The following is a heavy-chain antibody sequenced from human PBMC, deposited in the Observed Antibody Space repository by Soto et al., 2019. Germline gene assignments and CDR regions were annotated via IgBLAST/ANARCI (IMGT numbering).Heavy chain of an antibody. Sequence: EVQLVESGGGLVQPGGSLRLSCAASGFTFNNYWIHWVRQAPGHGPMWVSRINGDGTTTNYADSVNGRFAISRDNAKNTVYLQMNSLRAEDTALYYCARGVRGHYGKDVWGQGTTVTVSS. CDR3: ARGVRGHYGKDV. D-gene: IGHD3-10*01. CDR1: GFTFNNYW. CDR2: INGDGTTT. V-gene: IGHV3-74*01. J-gene: IGHJ6*02.